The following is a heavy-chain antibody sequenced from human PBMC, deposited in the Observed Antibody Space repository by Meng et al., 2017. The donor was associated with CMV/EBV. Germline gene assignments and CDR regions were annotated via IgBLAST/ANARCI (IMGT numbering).Heavy chain of an antibody. CDR3: VAPPCSSTNCYAADF. CDR2: IRNKANNYAT. D-gene: IGHD2-2*01. Sequence: GESLKISCAASWFTFSDSTMHWVRQASGKGLEWVGHIRNKANNYATAYAASVKGRFTISRDDSSSTTDLQLSSVKTDDTAVYYCVAPPCSSTNCYAADFWGQGTLVTVSS. V-gene: IGHV3-73*01. J-gene: IGHJ4*02. CDR1: WFTFSDST.